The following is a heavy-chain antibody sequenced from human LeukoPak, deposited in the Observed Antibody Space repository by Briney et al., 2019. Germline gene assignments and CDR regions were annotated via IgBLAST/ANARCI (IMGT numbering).Heavy chain of an antibody. CDR2: ISGSGSTI. CDR3: AELGITMIGGV. D-gene: IGHD3-10*02. CDR1: GFTFSHYE. Sequence: GGSLRLSCTASGFTFSHYEMNWVRQAPGKGLEWISYISGSGSTIYYADSVKGRFSISRDNAKNSLYLQMNSLRAEDTAVYYCAELGITMIGGVWGKGTTVTISS. V-gene: IGHV3-48*03. J-gene: IGHJ6*04.